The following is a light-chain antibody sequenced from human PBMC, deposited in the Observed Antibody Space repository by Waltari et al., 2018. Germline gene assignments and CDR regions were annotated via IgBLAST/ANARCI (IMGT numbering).Light chain of an antibody. Sequence: SYELTQPPSVSVSPGQTASIPCSGDKLGDKHSCWYQQKPGQSPVLVIYQDSKLPSGIPERFSGSNSGNTATLTISGTQAMDEADYYCQAWDSSLVVFGGGTKLTVL. J-gene: IGLJ2*01. V-gene: IGLV3-1*01. CDR2: QDS. CDR3: QAWDSSLVV. CDR1: KLGDKH.